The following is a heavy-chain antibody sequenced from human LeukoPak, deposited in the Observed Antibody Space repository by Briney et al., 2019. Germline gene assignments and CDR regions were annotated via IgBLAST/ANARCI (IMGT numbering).Heavy chain of an antibody. Sequence: SETLSLTCTVSGGSISSGDYYWSWIRQPPGKGLDWIGYIYYSGSTYYNPSLKSRVTISVDTSKNQFSLKLSSVTAADTAVYYCAQGSGGNTYYYYYYGMDVWGQGTTVTVSS. V-gene: IGHV4-30-4*01. J-gene: IGHJ6*02. CDR1: GGSISSGDYY. CDR3: AQGSGGNTYYYYYYGMDV. D-gene: IGHD4-23*01. CDR2: IYYSGST.